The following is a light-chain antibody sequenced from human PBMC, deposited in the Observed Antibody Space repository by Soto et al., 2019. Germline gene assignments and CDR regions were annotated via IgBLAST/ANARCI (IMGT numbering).Light chain of an antibody. CDR3: QHYDNTPPSVT. CDR2: GAS. J-gene: IGKJ3*01. V-gene: IGKV3-20*01. CDR1: ESVSSSY. Sequence: EIWLTQYPGTLSLSPGERATLSWGASESVSSSYLAWYQQKPGQAPRLLIYGASSRATGIPDRLSGSGSGTDFTLTLSRLEPEDFAVYYCQHYDNTPPSVTFGPGTKVDIK.